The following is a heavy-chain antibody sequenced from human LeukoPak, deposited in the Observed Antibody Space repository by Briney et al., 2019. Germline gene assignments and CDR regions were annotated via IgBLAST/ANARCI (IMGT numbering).Heavy chain of an antibody. J-gene: IGHJ4*02. CDR3: ARVELYASGWYGSIDY. Sequence: GGSLRLSCAASGFTFSSYGMHWVRQAPGKGLEWVAVISYDGTNKYYADSVKGRFTISRDNSKNTLYLQMDSLRTEDTAVYYCARVELYASGWYGSIDYRGRGTLVAVSS. CDR2: ISYDGTNK. D-gene: IGHD6-19*01. V-gene: IGHV3-30*03. CDR1: GFTFSSYG.